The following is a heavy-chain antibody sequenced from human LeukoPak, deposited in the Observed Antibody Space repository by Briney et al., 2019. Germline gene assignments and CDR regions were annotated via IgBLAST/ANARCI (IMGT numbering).Heavy chain of an antibody. CDR3: AKDAWFGELSPFDY. CDR2: ISGSGGST. V-gene: IGHV3-23*01. Sequence: SGGSLRLSCAASGFTFSSYAMSWVRQAPGKGLEWISAISGSGGSTYYADSVKGRFTISRDNSKNTLYLQMNSLRAEDTAVYYCAKDAWFGELSPFDYWGQGTLVTVSS. D-gene: IGHD3-10*01. CDR1: GFTFSSYA. J-gene: IGHJ4*02.